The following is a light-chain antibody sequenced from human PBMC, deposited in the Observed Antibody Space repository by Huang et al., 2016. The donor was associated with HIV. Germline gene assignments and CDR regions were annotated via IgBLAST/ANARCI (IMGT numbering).Light chain of an antibody. Sequence: EIVLTQSPGPLSLSPGERATLSCRASQSVSSNYLAWYQHKPGQAPRLLVYGASTRATGIPDRFSGSGSGTDFTLTVSRLEPEDFAVYSCQQYGSSPLTFGGGTKVEIK. CDR2: GAS. V-gene: IGKV3-20*01. CDR1: QSVSSNY. CDR3: QQYGSSPLT. J-gene: IGKJ4*01.